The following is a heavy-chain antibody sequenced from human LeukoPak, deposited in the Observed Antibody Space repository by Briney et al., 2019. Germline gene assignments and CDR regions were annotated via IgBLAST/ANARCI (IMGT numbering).Heavy chain of an antibody. CDR3: TSPDVDTAMALFY. J-gene: IGHJ4*02. Sequence: GGSLRLSCAASGFTFSGSAMHWVRQASGKGLEWIGRIRSKANSYATTYAASVKGRFTISRDDSKNTAYLQMNSLKTEDTAVYYCTSPDVDTAMALFYWGQGTLVTVSS. D-gene: IGHD5-18*01. CDR2: IRSKANSYAT. CDR1: GFTFSGSA. V-gene: IGHV3-73*01.